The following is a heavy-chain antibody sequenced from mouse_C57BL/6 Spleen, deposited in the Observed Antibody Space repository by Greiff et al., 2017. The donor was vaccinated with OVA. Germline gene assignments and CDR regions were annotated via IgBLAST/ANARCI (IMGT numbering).Heavy chain of an antibody. D-gene: IGHD1-1*01. CDR2: IDPSDSET. V-gene: IGHV1-52*01. CDR1: GYTFTSYW. J-gene: IGHJ1*03. Sequence: VQLQQPGAELVRPGSSVKLSCKASGYTFTSYWMHWVKQRPIQGLEWIGNIDPSDSETHYNQKFKDKATLTVDKSSSTAYMQLSSLTSEDSAVYYCASTVVGRGYLDVWGTGTTVTVSS. CDR3: ASTVVGRGYLDV.